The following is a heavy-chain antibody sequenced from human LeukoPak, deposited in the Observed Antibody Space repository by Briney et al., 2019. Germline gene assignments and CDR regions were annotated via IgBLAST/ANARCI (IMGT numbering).Heavy chain of an antibody. J-gene: IGHJ2*01. CDR3: ARATGYLSYFDL. CDR1: GFTFSSYE. CDR2: ISSSGNIR. Sequence: GGSLRLSCAASGFTFSSYEMNWVRQAPGKGLECVSYISSSGNIRYYTDSVKGRFTISRDNAKNSLYLQMNSLRAEDTAVYYCARATGYLSYFDLWGRGTLVTVSS. D-gene: IGHD3-9*01. V-gene: IGHV3-48*03.